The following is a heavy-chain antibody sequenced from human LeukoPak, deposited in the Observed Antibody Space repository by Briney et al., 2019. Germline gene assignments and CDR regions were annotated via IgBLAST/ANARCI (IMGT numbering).Heavy chain of an antibody. D-gene: IGHD3-10*01. CDR3: ARGYYYGSGSYFPADY. V-gene: IGHV3-74*01. CDR2: INSDGSST. J-gene: IGHJ4*02. Sequence: GGSLRLSCAASGFTLSSYWMHWVRQAPGKGLVWVSRINSDGSSTSYADSVKGRFTISRDNAKNTLYLQMNSLRAEDTAVYYCARGYYYGSGSYFPADYWGQGTLVTVSS. CDR1: GFTLSSYW.